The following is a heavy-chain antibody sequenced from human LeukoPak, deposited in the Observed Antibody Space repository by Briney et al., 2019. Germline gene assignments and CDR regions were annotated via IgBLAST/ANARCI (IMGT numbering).Heavy chain of an antibody. V-gene: IGHV3-30*02. D-gene: IGHD3-3*01. Sequence: PGGSLRLSCAASGFLFNTYGMHWVRQAPGKGLEWVAFIRYDGNNKYYADSVKGRFTISRDNSKNTLYLQMNSLRAEDTAVYYCAKLVGMDYDFWSGTVDYWGQGTLVNVSS. CDR1: GFLFNTYG. CDR2: IRYDGNNK. J-gene: IGHJ4*02. CDR3: AKLVGMDYDFWSGTVDY.